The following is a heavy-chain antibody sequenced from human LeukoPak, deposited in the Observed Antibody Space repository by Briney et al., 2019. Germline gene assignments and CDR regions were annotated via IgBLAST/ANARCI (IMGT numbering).Heavy chain of an antibody. D-gene: IGHD3-22*01. V-gene: IGHV3-33*08. CDR1: GFTFSNYG. CDR3: ARENYYDSD. J-gene: IGHJ4*02. CDR2: IWYDGSNK. Sequence: GGSLRLSCAASGFTFSNYGMHRVRQAPGKGLEWVAVIWYDGSNKYYADSVKGRFTISRDNSKNTLYLQMNSLRAEDTAVYYCARENYYDSDWGQGALVTVSS.